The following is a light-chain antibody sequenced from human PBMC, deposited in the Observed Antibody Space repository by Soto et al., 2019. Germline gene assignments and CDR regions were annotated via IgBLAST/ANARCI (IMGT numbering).Light chain of an antibody. Sequence: VLTQPASVSGSPGQSITISCTGTSSDVGGYNYVSWFQQHPGKAPKLKIYEVSNRPSGVSNRFSGSKSGYTASLTISELQAEDEADYYCTSFTSSSTWVFGGGTKLTVL. CDR1: SSDVGGYNY. V-gene: IGLV2-14*03. J-gene: IGLJ3*02. CDR2: EVS. CDR3: TSFTSSSTWV.